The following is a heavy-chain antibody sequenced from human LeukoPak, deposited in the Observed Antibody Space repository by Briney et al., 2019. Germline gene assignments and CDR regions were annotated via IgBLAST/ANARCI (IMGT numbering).Heavy chain of an antibody. CDR2: IYYSGST. V-gene: IGHV4-59*01. CDR3: ARVGCSGGSCYDDAFDI. J-gene: IGHJ3*02. D-gene: IGHD2-15*01. CDR1: GGSISSYY. Sequence: PSETLSLTCTVSGGSISSYYWSWIRQPPGKGLEWIGYIYYSGSTNYNPSLKSRVTIPVDTSKNQFSLKLSSVTAADTAVYYCARVGCSGGSCYDDAFDIWGQGTMVTVSS.